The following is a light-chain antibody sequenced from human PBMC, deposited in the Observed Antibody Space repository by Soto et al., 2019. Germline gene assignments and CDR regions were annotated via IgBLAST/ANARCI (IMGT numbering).Light chain of an antibody. CDR3: QKYSSVPV. CDR1: QGIRNY. CDR2: AAS. J-gene: IGKJ3*01. V-gene: IGKV1-27*01. Sequence: DIQMTQSPTSLSASVGDRVTITCRASQGIRNYVAWYQQIPGKAPKLLIYAASTLQSGVPSRFSGSGSGTDVPLTINGLQPEDVATYSCQKYSSVPVFGPGTKVEI.